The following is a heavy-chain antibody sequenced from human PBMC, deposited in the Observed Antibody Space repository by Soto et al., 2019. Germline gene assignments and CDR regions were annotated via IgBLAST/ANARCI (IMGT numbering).Heavy chain of an antibody. V-gene: IGHV4-30-4*08. Sequence: PSETLSLTCTVSGGSISSVGYYRSWIRQHPGKGLEWIGYIYYSGSTYYNPSLKSRVTISVDTSKNQFSLKLSSVTAADTAVYYCARENRGYSYGFVYFDYWGQGTLVTVSS. J-gene: IGHJ4*02. CDR3: ARENRGYSYGFVYFDY. D-gene: IGHD5-18*01. CDR1: GGSISSVGYY. CDR2: IYYSGST.